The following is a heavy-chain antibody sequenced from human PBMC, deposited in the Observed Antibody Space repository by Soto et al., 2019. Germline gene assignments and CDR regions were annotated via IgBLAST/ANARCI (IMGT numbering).Heavy chain of an antibody. Sequence: ASVKVSCKASGYTFTSYGMHWVRQAPGQRLEWMGWINAGNGNTKYSQKFQGRVTITRDTSASTAYMELSSLRSEDTAVYYCARAKDIVVVVAAADYWGQGTLVTVSS. CDR1: GYTFTSYG. V-gene: IGHV1-3*01. CDR2: INAGNGNT. J-gene: IGHJ4*02. D-gene: IGHD2-15*01. CDR3: ARAKDIVVVVAAADY.